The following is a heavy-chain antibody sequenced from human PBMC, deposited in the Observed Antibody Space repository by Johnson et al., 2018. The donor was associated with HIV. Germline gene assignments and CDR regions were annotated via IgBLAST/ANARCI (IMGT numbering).Heavy chain of an antibody. CDR3: ARYGVSSGYYEEHDAFDI. J-gene: IGHJ3*02. V-gene: IGHV3-20*04. CDR1: GFSFEDYG. Sequence: VQLVESGGGVVRPGGSLRLSCAASGFSFEDYGMSWVRQAPGKGLEWVSGINSNGGSTGYADSVKGRFTISRDNAKNSLYLQMNSLRAEDTAVYYCARYGVSSGYYEEHDAFDIWGQGTMVTVSS. D-gene: IGHD3-22*01. CDR2: INSNGGST.